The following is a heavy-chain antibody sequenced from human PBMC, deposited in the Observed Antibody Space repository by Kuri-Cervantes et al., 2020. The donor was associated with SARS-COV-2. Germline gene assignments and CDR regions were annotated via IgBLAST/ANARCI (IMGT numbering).Heavy chain of an antibody. CDR1: GFTFTGYY. Sequence: ASVKVSCKASGFTFTGYYIHWVRQAPGQGIEWMGWINPNSGGTNYAQKFQGWVTMTRDTSISTVYMVLSRLRSDDTAVYYCARSTAFLRLVVISQGGAFDIWGQGTMVTVSS. CDR3: ARSTAFLRLVVISQGGAFDI. D-gene: IGHD3-22*01. V-gene: IGHV1-2*04. J-gene: IGHJ3*02. CDR2: INPNSGGT.